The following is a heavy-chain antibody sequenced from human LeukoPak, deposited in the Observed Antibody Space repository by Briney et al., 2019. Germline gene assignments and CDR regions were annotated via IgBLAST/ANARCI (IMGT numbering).Heavy chain of an antibody. CDR2: IYYSGST. J-gene: IGHJ6*02. V-gene: IGHV4-30-4*01. CDR3: ARSVGRFLEWFHFNAYYYYGMDV. Sequence: SETLSLTCTVSGGSISSGDYYWSWIRQPPGKGLEWIGYIYYSGSTYYNPSLKSRVTISVDTSKNQFSLKLSSVTAADTAVYYCARSVGRFLEWFHFNAYYYYGMDVWGQGTTVTVSS. CDR1: GGSISSGDYY. D-gene: IGHD3-3*01.